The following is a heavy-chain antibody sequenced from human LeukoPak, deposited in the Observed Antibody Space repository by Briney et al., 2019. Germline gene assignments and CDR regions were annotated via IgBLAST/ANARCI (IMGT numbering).Heavy chain of an antibody. V-gene: IGHV3-23*01. CDR2: ISGGGGRT. CDR3: ANKNAGPRPFDY. J-gene: IGHJ4*02. CDR1: GFTFSNYA. Sequence: PGGSLGLSCAASGFTFSNYAMSWVRQAPGKGLEWVSSISGGGGRTHYADSVKGRFTISRDNSKNTLYLQMNSLSAEDTALYYCANKNAGPRPFDYWGQGTLVTVSS.